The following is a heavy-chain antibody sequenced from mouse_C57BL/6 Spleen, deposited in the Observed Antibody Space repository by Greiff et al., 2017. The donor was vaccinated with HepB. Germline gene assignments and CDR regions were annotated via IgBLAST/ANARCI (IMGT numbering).Heavy chain of an antibody. CDR3: ARDYDLNYGSSSYFDY. CDR2: IHPNSGST. V-gene: IGHV1-64*01. Sequence: VQLQQPGAELVKPGASVKLSCKASGYTFTSYWMHWVKQRPGQGLEWIGMIHPNSGSTNYNEKFKSKATLTVDKSSSTAYMQLSSLTSEDSAVYYWARDYDLNYGSSSYFDYWGQGTTLTVSS. CDR1: GYTFTSYW. J-gene: IGHJ2*01. D-gene: IGHD1-1*01.